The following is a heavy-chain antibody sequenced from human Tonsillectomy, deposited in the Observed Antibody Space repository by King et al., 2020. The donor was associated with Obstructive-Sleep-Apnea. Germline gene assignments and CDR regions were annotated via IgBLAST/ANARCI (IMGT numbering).Heavy chain of an antibody. CDR3: ARDHSVGIIAAGTPIGY. J-gene: IGHJ4*02. Sequence: FQLVQSGAEVKKPGASVKVSCKASGYTFTSYGISWVRQAPGQGLEWMGWISAYNDNTNYAQKLQGRGTMTTDTSTSTVYMELRSLRSDDTAGYYCARDHSVGIIAAGTPIGYWGQGTPVTVSS. V-gene: IGHV1-18*01. CDR1: GYTFTSYG. D-gene: IGHD6-13*01. CDR2: ISAYNDNT.